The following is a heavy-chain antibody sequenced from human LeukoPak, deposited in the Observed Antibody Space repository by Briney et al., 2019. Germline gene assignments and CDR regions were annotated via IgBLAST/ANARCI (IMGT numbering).Heavy chain of an antibody. V-gene: IGHV1-3*01. D-gene: IGHD6-19*01. CDR1: GYTFTSYA. CDR3: AMAQPGYSSGWYSFFDY. J-gene: IGHJ4*02. Sequence: ASVKVSCKASGYTFTSYAMHWVRQAPGQRLEWMGWINASNGNTKYSQKFQGRVTITRDTSASTAYMELSSLRSEDTAVYYCAMAQPGYSSGWYSFFDYWGQGTLVTVSS. CDR2: INASNGNT.